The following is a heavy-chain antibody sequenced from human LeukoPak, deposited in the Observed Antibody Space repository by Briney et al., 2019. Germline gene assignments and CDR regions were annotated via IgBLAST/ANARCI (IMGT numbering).Heavy chain of an antibody. CDR2: ISSSSSTI. CDR3: ARGGSYSLAIGY. V-gene: IGHV3-48*01. D-gene: IGHD1-26*01. J-gene: IGHJ4*02. CDR1: GFTFSSYS. Sequence: GGSLRLSCAASGFTFSSYSMNWVRQAPGGGLGWVSYISSSSSTIYYAHSMKGRFTISRDNAKNSLYLQMNSLRAEDTAVYFCARGGSYSLAIGYWGQGTLVTVSS.